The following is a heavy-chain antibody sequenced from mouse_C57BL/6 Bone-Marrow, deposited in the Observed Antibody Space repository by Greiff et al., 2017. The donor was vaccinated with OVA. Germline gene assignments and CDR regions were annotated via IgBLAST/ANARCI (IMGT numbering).Heavy chain of an antibody. CDR3: ARERDYSQRGYYFDY. J-gene: IGHJ2*01. Sequence: VQLQQSDAELVQPGASVKISCKVSGYTFTDHTIHWMKQRPEQGLDWIGYIYPRDGSTKYNEKFKGKATLTADKSSSTAYMQLNSLTSEDSAVYFCARERDYSQRGYYFDYWGQGTTLTVSS. CDR2: IYPRDGST. D-gene: IGHD2-12*01. CDR1: GYTFTDHT. V-gene: IGHV1-78*01.